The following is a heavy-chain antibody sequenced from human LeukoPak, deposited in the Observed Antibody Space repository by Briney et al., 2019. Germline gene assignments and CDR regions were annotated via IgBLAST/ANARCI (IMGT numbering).Heavy chain of an antibody. CDR3: GLAPPIYDYGDYR. Sequence: GGSLRLSCAAPGFTFSSYAMSWVRQAPGKGLEWVSAISGSGGSTYYTDSVKGRFTISRDNSKNTLYLQMNSLRAEDTAVYYCGLAPPIYDYGDYRWGQGTLVTVSS. D-gene: IGHD4-17*01. CDR1: GFTFSSYA. CDR2: ISGSGGST. V-gene: IGHV3-23*01. J-gene: IGHJ5*02.